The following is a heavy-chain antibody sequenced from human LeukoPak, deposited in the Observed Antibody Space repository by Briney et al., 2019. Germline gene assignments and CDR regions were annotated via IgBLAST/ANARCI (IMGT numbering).Heavy chain of an antibody. D-gene: IGHD3-9*01. V-gene: IGHV3-48*03. CDR2: ISSSGSTI. J-gene: IGHJ4*02. CDR3: ARAPVNYDILTGYLFDY. CDR1: GFTFSSCE. Sequence: GGSLRLSCAASGFTFSSCEMNWVRQAPGKGLEWVSYISSSGSTIYYADSVKGRFTISRDNAKNSLYLQMNSLRAEDTAVYYCARAPVNYDILTGYLFDYWGQGTLVTVSS.